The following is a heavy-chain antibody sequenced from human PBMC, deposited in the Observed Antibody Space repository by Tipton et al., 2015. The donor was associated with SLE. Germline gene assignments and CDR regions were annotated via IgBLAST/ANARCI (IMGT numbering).Heavy chain of an antibody. CDR2: IKQDGSEK. CDR3: TRDRLRFLEWLLTDAFDI. Sequence: SLRLSCAASGFTFISSWMSWVRQAPGKGLEWVANIKQDGSEKYYVDSVKGRFTISRDKAKNSLYLQMNSLRAEDTAVYYCTRDRLRFLEWLLTDAFDIWGQGTIVT. J-gene: IGHJ3*02. D-gene: IGHD3-3*01. CDR1: GFTFISSW. V-gene: IGHV3-7*01.